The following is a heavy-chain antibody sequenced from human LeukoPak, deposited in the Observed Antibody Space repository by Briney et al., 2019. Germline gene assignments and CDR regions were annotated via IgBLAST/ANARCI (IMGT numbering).Heavy chain of an antibody. CDR1: GYTFSSYS. J-gene: IGHJ3*01. Sequence: ASVKVSCKASGYTFSSYSMHWVRQAPGQGLEWMGWISAYKGNTYYAQKLQGRVTMTTDTSTSTAYMELRSLRSDDTAIYYCARDLYYYGSGSYYDVFDVWGQGTMVTVSS. CDR2: ISAYKGNT. D-gene: IGHD3-10*01. CDR3: ARDLYYYGSGSYYDVFDV. V-gene: IGHV1-18*04.